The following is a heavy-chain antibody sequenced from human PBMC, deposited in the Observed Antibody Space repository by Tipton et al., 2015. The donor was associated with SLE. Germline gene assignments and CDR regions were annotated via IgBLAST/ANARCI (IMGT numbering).Heavy chain of an antibody. V-gene: IGHV3-48*03. Sequence: SLRLSCAASGFTFSSYEMNWVRQAPGKGLEWVSYISSSGSTIYYADSVKGRFTISRDNAKNSLYLQMNSLRAEDTAVYYCASLTYYYDSSAPGAFDIWGQGTMVTVSS. CDR1: GFTFSSYE. CDR3: ASLTYYYDSSAPGAFDI. CDR2: ISSSGSTI. D-gene: IGHD3-22*01. J-gene: IGHJ3*02.